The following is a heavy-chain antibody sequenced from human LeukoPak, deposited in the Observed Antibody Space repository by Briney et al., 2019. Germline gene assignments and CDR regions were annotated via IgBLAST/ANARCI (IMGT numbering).Heavy chain of an antibody. Sequence: ASVKVSCKASGYTFTAYDMHWVRQAPGQGLEWMGWINPNSGGTKDAQKFQGRVTMTRDTSISTAYMELSRLRSDDTAVYYCARAHSSGWYGLPPWGQGTLVTVSS. J-gene: IGHJ5*02. CDR1: GYTFTAYD. CDR3: ARAHSSGWYGLPP. CDR2: INPNSGGT. V-gene: IGHV1-2*02. D-gene: IGHD6-19*01.